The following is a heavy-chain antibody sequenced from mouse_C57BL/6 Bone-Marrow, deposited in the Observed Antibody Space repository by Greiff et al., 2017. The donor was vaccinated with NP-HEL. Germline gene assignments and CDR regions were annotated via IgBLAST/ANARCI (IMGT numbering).Heavy chain of an antibody. CDR1: GFTFSDYY. J-gene: IGHJ1*03. CDR2: INYDGSST. CDR3: ARVDYGSSHWYFDV. V-gene: IGHV5-16*01. D-gene: IGHD1-1*01. Sequence: EVKVEESEGGLVQPGSSMKLSCTASGFTFSDYYMAWVRQVPEKGLEWVANINYDGSSTYYLDSLKSRFIISRDNAKNILYLQMSSLKSEDTATYYCARVDYGSSHWYFDVWGTGTTVTVSS.